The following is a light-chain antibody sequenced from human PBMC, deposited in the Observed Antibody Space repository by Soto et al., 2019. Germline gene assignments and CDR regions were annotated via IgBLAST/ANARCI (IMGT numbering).Light chain of an antibody. CDR1: STDVGNYNY. V-gene: IGLV2-8*01. CDR3: SLDSGPNQLLI. Sequence: QSALTQPPSASGSPGQPVTISCTGTSTDVGNYNYVSWYQQHPGKAPQVLISEVSKRPSGVPDSFLGSKAGNMASLTVSWLQAGGDDEYYVSLDSGPNQLLIFGGGTKLTVL. CDR2: EVS. J-gene: IGLJ2*01.